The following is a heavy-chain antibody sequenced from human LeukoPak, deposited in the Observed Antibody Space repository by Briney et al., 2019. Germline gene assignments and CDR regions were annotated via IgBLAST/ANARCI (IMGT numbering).Heavy chain of an antibody. V-gene: IGHV1-69-2*01. Sequence: ASVKVSCKVSGYTFTDYYMHWVQQAPGKGLEWMGLVDPEDGETIYAEKFQGRVTITADTSTDTAYMELSSLRSEDTAVYYCATLNLITISGVVFRPWGQGTLVTVSS. D-gene: IGHD3-3*01. CDR3: ATLNLITISGVVFRP. CDR2: VDPEDGET. J-gene: IGHJ5*02. CDR1: GYTFTDYY.